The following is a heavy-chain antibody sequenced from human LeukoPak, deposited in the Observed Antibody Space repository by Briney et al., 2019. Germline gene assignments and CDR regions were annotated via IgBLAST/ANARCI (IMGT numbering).Heavy chain of an antibody. J-gene: IGHJ4*02. CDR1: GYTFTSYG. CDR2: ISAYNGNT. D-gene: IGHD2-15*01. V-gene: IGHV1-18*01. CDR3: ARDSPGYCSGGSCYSGDY. Sequence: ASVKVPCKAPGYTFTSYGISWVRQAPGQGLEWMGWISAYNGNTNYAQKLQGRVTMTTDTSTSTAYMELRSLRPDDTAVYYCARDSPGYCSGGSCYSGDYWGQGTLVTVSS.